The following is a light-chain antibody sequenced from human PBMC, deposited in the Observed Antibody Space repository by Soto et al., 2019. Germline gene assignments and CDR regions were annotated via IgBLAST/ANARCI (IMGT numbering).Light chain of an antibody. J-gene: IGLJ1*01. Sequence: QSVLTQPASVSGSPGQSITISCTGTSSDVGGYNYVSWYEQHPGKVPQLIIYDVSNRPSGVSDRFSGSKSGNAASLTISGGQEDDEAADYCSSSSRTSRLLVFGTGTKLTVL. V-gene: IGLV2-14*03. CDR1: SSDVGGYNY. CDR2: DVS. CDR3: SSSSRTSRLLV.